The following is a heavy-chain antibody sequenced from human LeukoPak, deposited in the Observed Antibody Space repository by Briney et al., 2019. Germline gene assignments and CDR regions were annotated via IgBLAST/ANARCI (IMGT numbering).Heavy chain of an antibody. D-gene: IGHD3-10*01. Sequence: GGSLRLSCAASGFTVSSNYMSWVRQAPGKGLEWVSVIYSGGSTYYADSVKGRFTISRDNSKNTLYLQMNSLRAEDTAVYYCARDRAWYYGSGSRYYYYYYMDVWGKGTTVTISS. J-gene: IGHJ6*03. CDR1: GFTVSSNY. CDR3: ARDRAWYYGSGSRYYYYYYMDV. V-gene: IGHV3-53*01. CDR2: IYSGGST.